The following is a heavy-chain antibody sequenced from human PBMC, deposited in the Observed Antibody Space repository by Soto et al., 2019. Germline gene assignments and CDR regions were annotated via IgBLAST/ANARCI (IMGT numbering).Heavy chain of an antibody. V-gene: IGHV4-39*01. D-gene: IGHD6-13*01. J-gene: IGHJ6*02. CDR2: IYYSGST. CDR3: ARLCIAAATYGMDV. Sequence: SETLSLTCTVSGGSISSSSYYWGWIRQPPGKGLEWIGSIYYSGSTYYHPSLKSRVTISVDTSKNQFSLKLSSVTAADTAVYYCARLCIAAATYGMDVWGQGTTVTVSS. CDR1: GGSISSSSYY.